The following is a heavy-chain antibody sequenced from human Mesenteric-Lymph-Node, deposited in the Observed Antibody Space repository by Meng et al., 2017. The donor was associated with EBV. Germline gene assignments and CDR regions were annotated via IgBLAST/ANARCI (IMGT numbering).Heavy chain of an antibody. D-gene: IGHD3-10*01. V-gene: IGHV7-4-1*02. J-gene: IGHJ4*02. CDR1: GSAFTTHA. CDR3: AREESGMPRY. CDR2: INTNTGIP. Sequence: QVQRVQSGPELKDPGASVKVSFKALGSAFTTHAMNWVRQAPGHGLEWMGWINTNTGIPTYAQGFTGRFVFSLDTSVSTAYLQINSLKADDTAIHFCAREESGMPRYWGQGTLVTVSS.